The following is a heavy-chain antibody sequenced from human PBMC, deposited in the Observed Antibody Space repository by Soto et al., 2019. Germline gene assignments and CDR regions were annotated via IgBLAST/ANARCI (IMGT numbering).Heavy chain of an antibody. D-gene: IGHD3-10*01. CDR2: ISGYNGKI. V-gene: IGHV1-18*04. CDR3: ARVVYGSGSFPTSLEN. CDR1: GYTFTNYG. Sequence: SVKVSCKASGYTFTNYGISWVRQTPGPGLEWLGWISGYNGKIHSGQNFQGRVTMTTDRDTNKAYMELRSLTADDTAVYYCARVVYGSGSFPTSLENWGQGTLVTVSS. J-gene: IGHJ4*02.